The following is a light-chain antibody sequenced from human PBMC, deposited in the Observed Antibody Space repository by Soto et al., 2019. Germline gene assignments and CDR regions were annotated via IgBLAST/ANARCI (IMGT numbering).Light chain of an antibody. CDR2: TAS. CDR1: QTISVY. V-gene: IGKV1-39*01. CDR3: QQSFSTTQFSFGGGTPQLT. Sequence: DIQMTQSPSSLSASVRDTVTITCRASQTISVYLNWYQQIPGKAPKLLIYTASTLQTGVPSRFSGSGSGTDFTLTIRSLQPEDFATYYCQQSFSTTQFSFGGGTPQLTFGGGTRVEIK. J-gene: IGKJ4*01.